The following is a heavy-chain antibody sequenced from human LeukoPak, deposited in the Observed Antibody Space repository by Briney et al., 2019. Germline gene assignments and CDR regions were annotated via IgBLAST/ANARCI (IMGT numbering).Heavy chain of an antibody. CDR3: ARDQGSSTAYYYYMDV. Sequence: APVKVSCKASGYTFTSYYMHWVRQAPGQGLEWMGIINPSGGSTSYAQKFQGRVTMTRDTSTSTVYMELSSLRSEDTAVYYCARDQGSSTAYYYYMDVWGKGTTVTVSS. CDR2: INPSGGST. J-gene: IGHJ6*03. CDR1: GYTFTSYY. V-gene: IGHV1-46*01. D-gene: IGHD6-6*01.